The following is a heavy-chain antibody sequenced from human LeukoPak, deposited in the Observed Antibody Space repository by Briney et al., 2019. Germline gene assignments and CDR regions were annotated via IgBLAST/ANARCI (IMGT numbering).Heavy chain of an antibody. CDR2: ISWDGSST. CDR1: GFTFDDYT. CDR3: VKDRSTSGVSEFDC. V-gene: IGHV3-43*01. D-gene: IGHD1-1*01. J-gene: IGHJ4*02. Sequence: GGSLRLSCAASGFTFDDYTMHWVRQVPGKGLEWVSFISWDGSSTYYVDSVKGRFIISRDNRKNSLYLQMNSLGTEDTALYYCVKDRSTSGVSEFDCWGQGTLVTVSS.